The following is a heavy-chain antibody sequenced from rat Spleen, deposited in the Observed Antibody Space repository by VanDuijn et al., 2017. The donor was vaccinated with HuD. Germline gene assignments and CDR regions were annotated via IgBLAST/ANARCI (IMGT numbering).Heavy chain of an antibody. Sequence: EVQLQESGPGLVKPSQSLSLTCSVTAYSITSSYRWNWIRKFPGNKLDWMGYINGAGSTNYNPSLKSRISITRDTSKNQFFLQVNSVTTEDTATYYCARRLTTVSWYFDFWGPGTMVTVSS. V-gene: IGHV3-3*01. J-gene: IGHJ1*01. CDR3: ARRLTTVSWYFDF. CDR2: INGAGST. D-gene: IGHD1-1*01. CDR1: AYSITSSYR.